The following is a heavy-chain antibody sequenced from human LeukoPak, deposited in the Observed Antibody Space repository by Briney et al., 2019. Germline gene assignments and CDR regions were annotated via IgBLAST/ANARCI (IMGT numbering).Heavy chain of an antibody. CDR1: EFTFSHYA. D-gene: IGHD1-26*01. Sequence: PGGSLRLSCAASEFTFSHYAMHWVRQAPGKGLEWVAVISYDGSNKYYADSVKGRFTISRDNSKNTLNLQTNSLRTDDTAVYYCARGLVSGSQRGYFDYWGHGALVTVSS. J-gene: IGHJ4*01. CDR2: ISYDGSNK. CDR3: ARGLVSGSQRGYFDY. V-gene: IGHV3-30-3*01.